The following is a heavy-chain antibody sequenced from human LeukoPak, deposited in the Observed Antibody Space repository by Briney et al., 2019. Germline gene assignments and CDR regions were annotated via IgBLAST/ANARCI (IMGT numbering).Heavy chain of an antibody. J-gene: IGHJ4*02. Sequence: ASVKVSCKASGYTFTSYGISWVRQAPGQGLEWMGWISAYNGNTNYAQKLQGRVTMTTDTSTSTAYMEPRSLRSDDTAVYYCARDQAQYCSGGSCYSPGDYWGQGTLVTVSS. D-gene: IGHD2-15*01. CDR2: ISAYNGNT. CDR3: ARDQAQYCSGGSCYSPGDY. V-gene: IGHV1-18*01. CDR1: GYTFTSYG.